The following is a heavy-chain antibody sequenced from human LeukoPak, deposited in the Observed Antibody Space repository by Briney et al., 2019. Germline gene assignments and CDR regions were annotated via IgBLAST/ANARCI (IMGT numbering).Heavy chain of an antibody. CDR3: TWIHRAFGIAVNDYYYYMAV. CDR1: GFTFSAAW. Sequence: GGSRRLSCATSGFTFSAAWMSWVRQAPGKGLEGIGLIRSEGGGGPADYAAPVKGRFTISRDDSRNTVYLQMNSLQTEDTAVYYCTWIHRAFGIAVNDYYYYMAVWGKGTTVTVSS. J-gene: IGHJ6*03. D-gene: IGHD3-3*01. V-gene: IGHV3-15*01. CDR2: IRSEGGGGPA.